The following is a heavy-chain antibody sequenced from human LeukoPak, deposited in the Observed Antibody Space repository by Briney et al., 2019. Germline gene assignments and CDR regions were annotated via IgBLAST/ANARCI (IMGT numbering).Heavy chain of an antibody. V-gene: IGHV4-59*01. CDR3: AGTFFPYYDSSGYYYHFDY. CDR2: IYYSGST. D-gene: IGHD3-22*01. CDR1: GGSISSYY. J-gene: IGHJ4*02. Sequence: SETLSLTCTGSGGSISSYYWSWIRQPPGKGLEWIGYIYYSGSTNCNPSLKSRVTISEDPSKNQFSLKLSSVTAADTAVYYCAGTFFPYYDSSGYYYHFDYWGQGTLVTVSS.